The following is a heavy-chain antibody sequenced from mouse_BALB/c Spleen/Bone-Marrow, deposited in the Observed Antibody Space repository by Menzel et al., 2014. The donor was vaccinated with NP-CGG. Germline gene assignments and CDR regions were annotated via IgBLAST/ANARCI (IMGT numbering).Heavy chain of an antibody. V-gene: IGHV14-3*02. J-gene: IGHJ1*01. CDR1: GFNIKDTY. Sequence: EVQLQQSGAELVKPGASVKLSYTASGFNIKDTYMHWVKQRPEQGLEWIGRIDPANGNTKYDPKFQGKATITADTSSNTAYLQLSSLTSEDTAVYYCATMITDWYFDVWGAGTTVTVSS. CDR2: IDPANGNT. CDR3: ATMITDWYFDV. D-gene: IGHD2-4*01.